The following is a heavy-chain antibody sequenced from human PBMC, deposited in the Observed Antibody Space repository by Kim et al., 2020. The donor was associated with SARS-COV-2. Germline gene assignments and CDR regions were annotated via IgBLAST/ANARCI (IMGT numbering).Heavy chain of an antibody. CDR1: GGSISSSSYY. D-gene: IGHD4-17*01. CDR3: TCETTVVTRYYYVGMDG. J-gene: IGHJ6*02. CDR2: IYYSGST. V-gene: IGHV4-39*01. Sequence: SETLSLTCTVSGGSISSSSYYWGWIRQPPGKGLEWIGSIYYSGSTYYNPSLKSRVTISVDTSKNQFSLKLSSGTAADTAVYYCTCETTVVTRYYYVGMDGRGQGNTVTVSS.